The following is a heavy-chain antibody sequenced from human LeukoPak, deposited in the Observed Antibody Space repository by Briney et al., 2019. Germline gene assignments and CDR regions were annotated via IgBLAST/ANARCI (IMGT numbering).Heavy chain of an antibody. Sequence: SETLSLTCAVYGGSFSGYYWSWIRQPPGKGLEWIGEINHSGSTNYNPSLKSRVTISVDTSKGQFSLKLSSVTAADTAVYYCARGPYYYGSGSNHFDYWGQGTLVTVSS. J-gene: IGHJ4*02. V-gene: IGHV4-34*01. CDR1: GGSFSGYY. CDR2: INHSGST. D-gene: IGHD3-10*01. CDR3: ARGPYYYGSGSNHFDY.